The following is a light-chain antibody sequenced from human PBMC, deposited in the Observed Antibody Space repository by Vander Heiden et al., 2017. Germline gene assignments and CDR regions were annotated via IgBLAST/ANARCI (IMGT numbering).Light chain of an antibody. CDR2: QDT. V-gene: IGLV3-1*01. J-gene: IGLJ2*01. Sequence: SYELTQPPSVSVSPGQTASITCSGDKLGNKYACWYQHKPGQSPVLVIYQDTKRPSGIPERFSGSNSGNTATLTISGTQAMDEADYYCQAWDSSTGVFGGGTKLTVL. CDR3: QAWDSSTGV. CDR1: KLGNKY.